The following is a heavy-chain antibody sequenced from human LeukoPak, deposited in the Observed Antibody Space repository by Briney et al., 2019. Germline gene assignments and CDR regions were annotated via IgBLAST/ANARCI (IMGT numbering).Heavy chain of an antibody. CDR2: IKQDGSEK. Sequence: GGSLRLSCAASGFTFSSYWMSWVRQAPGKGLEWVANIKQDGSEKYYVDSVKGRFTISRDNAKNSLYLQMNSLRAEDTAVYYCARVRGYYDSSGYLFYWGQGTLVTVSS. CDR3: ARVRGYYDSSGYLFY. D-gene: IGHD3-22*01. V-gene: IGHV3-7*03. CDR1: GFTFSSYW. J-gene: IGHJ4*02.